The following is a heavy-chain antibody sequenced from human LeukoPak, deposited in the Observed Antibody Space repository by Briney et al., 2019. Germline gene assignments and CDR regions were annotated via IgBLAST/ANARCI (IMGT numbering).Heavy chain of an antibody. CDR2: ISSSSSYI. CDR3: ARGGLRHYYYYYMDV. J-gene: IGHJ6*03. CDR1: GFTFSTYS. D-gene: IGHD4-17*01. Sequence: GGSLRLSCAASGFTFSTYSMNWVRQAPGKGLEWVSSISSSSSYIYYADSVKGRFTISRDNAKNSLYLQMNSLRAEDTAVYYCARGGLRHYYYYYMDVWGKGTTVTVSS. V-gene: IGHV3-21*01.